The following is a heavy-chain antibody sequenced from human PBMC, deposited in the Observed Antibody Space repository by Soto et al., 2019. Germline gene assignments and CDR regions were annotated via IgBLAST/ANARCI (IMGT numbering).Heavy chain of an antibody. D-gene: IGHD2-15*01. V-gene: IGHV1-18*01. CDR1: GYTFTSYG. CDR2: ISAYNGNT. J-gene: IGHJ4*02. Sequence: GASVKVSCKASGYTFTSYGISWVRQAPGQGLEWMGWISAYNGNTNYAQKLQGRVTMTTDTSTSTAYMELRSLRSDDTAVYYCARGSYCSGGSCYFRLVYYFDDWGQGTLVTVSS. CDR3: ARGSYCSGGSCYFRLVYYFDD.